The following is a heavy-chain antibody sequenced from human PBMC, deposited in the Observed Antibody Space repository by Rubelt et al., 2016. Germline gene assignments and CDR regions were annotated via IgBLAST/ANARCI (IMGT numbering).Heavy chain of an antibody. CDR1: GFTFSGFY. D-gene: IGHD4-17*01. CDR3: VRALGKEIYGDC. J-gene: IGHJ4*02. Sequence: VQLVESGGGLVQPGGSLRLSCAASGFTFSGFYMSWVRQAPGRGLEWVAFIGHEGTLMQYGDSVKGRFTISRDISKNTVFLQRNGLRAEDTAVYYCVRALGKEIYGDCWGQGTLVTVSS. V-gene: IGHV3-30*02. CDR2: IGHEGTLM.